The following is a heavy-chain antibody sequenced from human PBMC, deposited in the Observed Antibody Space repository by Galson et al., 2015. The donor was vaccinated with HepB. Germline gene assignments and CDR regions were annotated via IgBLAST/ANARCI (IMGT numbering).Heavy chain of an antibody. V-gene: IGHV1-3*01. CDR2: INAGNGNT. CDR1: GYTFTSYA. CDR3: ARDQLNSSGRKYAFDI. Sequence: SVKVSCKASGYTFTSYAMHWVRQAPGQRLEWMGWINAGNGNTKYSQKFQGRVTITRDTSASTAYMELSSLRSEDTAVYYCARDQLNSSGRKYAFDIWGQGTMVTVSS. D-gene: IGHD6-19*01. J-gene: IGHJ3*02.